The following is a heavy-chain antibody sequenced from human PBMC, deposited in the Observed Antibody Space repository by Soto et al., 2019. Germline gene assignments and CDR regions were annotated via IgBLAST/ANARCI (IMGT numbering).Heavy chain of an antibody. J-gene: IGHJ4*02. CDR2: VYWDDDK. Sequence: SGPTLVNPTQTLTLTCTFSGVSLSTSGMGVGWIRQPPGKALEWLALVYWDDDKRYSPSLKSRLTITKDTSKNQVVLTMTYMDPVDTATSYSAHIIEGAFLDNWGQGTLVTVSS. CDR1: GVSLSTSGMG. CDR3: AHIIEGAFLDN. V-gene: IGHV2-5*02.